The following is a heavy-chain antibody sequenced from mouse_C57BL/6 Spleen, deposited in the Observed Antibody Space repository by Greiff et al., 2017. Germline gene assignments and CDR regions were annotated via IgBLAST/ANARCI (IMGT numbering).Heavy chain of an antibody. CDR1: GYSITSGYY. D-gene: IGHD2-1*01. V-gene: IGHV3-6*01. CDR3: ARGNRFAY. J-gene: IGHJ3*01. CDR2: ISYDGSN. Sequence: VQLKESGPGLVKPSQSLSLTCSVTGYSITSGYYWNWIRQFPGNKLEWMGYISYDGSNNYNPSLKNRISITRDTSKNQFFLKLNSVTTEDTATYYCARGNRFAYWGQGTLVTVSA.